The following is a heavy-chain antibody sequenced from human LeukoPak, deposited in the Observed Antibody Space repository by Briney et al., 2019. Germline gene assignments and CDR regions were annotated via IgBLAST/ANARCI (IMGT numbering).Heavy chain of an antibody. CDR3: ASLGTDYYDSSGYFDY. D-gene: IGHD3-22*01. Sequence: GGSLRLSCVASGFTLSSYAMHWVRQAPGKGLEWVAVISYDGSNKYYADSVKGRFTISRDNSKNTLYLQMNSLRAEDTAVYYCASLGTDYYDSSGYFDYWGQGTLVTVSS. CDR1: GFTLSSYA. V-gene: IGHV3-30*01. CDR2: ISYDGSNK. J-gene: IGHJ4*02.